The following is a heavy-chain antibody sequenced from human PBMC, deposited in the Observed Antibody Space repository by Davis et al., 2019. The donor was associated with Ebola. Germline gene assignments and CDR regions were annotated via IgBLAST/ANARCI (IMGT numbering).Heavy chain of an antibody. CDR1: GGSISSDGYS. Sequence: SETLSLTCAVSGGSISSDGYSWSWIRQPPGKGLEWIGYIFHNGSTYYNPSLKSRVTISVDTSKNQFSLKLSSVTAADTAVYYCARHSATYYYGSGSYSTYPGWFDYWGQGTLVTVSS. D-gene: IGHD3-10*01. V-gene: IGHV4-30-2*03. J-gene: IGHJ4*02. CDR3: ARHSATYYYGSGSYSTYPGWFDY. CDR2: IFHNGST.